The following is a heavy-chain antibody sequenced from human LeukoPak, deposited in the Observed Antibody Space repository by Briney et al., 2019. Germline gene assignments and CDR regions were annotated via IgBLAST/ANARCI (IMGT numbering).Heavy chain of an antibody. CDR2: INTDGSST. CDR3: ARDPGGWEQPVDF. Sequence: PGGSLRLSCAASGFTFSHYWMHWVRQAPGKGLVWVSRINTDGSSTTYADSVKGRFTISRDNAENTLYLQMNSLRVEDTAVYYCARDPGGWEQPVDFWGQGILVAVSS. D-gene: IGHD1-26*01. V-gene: IGHV3-74*01. J-gene: IGHJ4*02. CDR1: GFTFSHYW.